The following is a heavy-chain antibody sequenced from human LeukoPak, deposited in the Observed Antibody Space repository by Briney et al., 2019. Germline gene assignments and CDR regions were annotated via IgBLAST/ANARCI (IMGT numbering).Heavy chain of an antibody. D-gene: IGHD6-19*01. CDR3: ARDSSGWYHWFDP. V-gene: IGHV3-21*01. Sequence: GGSLRLSCAASGFTFSSYSMNWVHQAPGKGMEWVSSISSSSSYIYYADSVKGRFTISRDNAKNSLYLQMNSLRAEDTAVYYCARDSSGWYHWFDPWGQGTLVTVSS. CDR2: ISSSSSYI. CDR1: GFTFSSYS. J-gene: IGHJ5*02.